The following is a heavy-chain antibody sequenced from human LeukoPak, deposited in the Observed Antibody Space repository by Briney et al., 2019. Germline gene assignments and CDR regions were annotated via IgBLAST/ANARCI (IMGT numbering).Heavy chain of an antibody. Sequence: PSETLALTCTVSGGSISSGDYYWSWIRQPPGKGLEWIGYIYYSGSTYYNPSLKSRVTISVDTSKNQFSLKLSSVTAADTAVYYCARRCYYDSSGYYEATADVWGKGTTVTVSS. CDR1: GGSISSGDYY. CDR3: ARRCYYDSSGYYEATADV. J-gene: IGHJ6*04. CDR2: IYYSGST. V-gene: IGHV4-30-4*08. D-gene: IGHD3-22*01.